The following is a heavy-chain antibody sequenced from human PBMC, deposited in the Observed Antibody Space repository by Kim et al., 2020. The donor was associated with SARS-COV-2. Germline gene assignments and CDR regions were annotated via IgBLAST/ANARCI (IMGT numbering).Heavy chain of an antibody. V-gene: IGHV4-4*02. CDR1: GGSISSSNW. J-gene: IGHJ4*02. D-gene: IGHD6-19*01. Sequence: SETLSLTCAVSGGSISSSNWWSWVRQPPGKGLEWIGEIYHSGSTNYNPSLKSRVTISVDKSKNQFSLKLSSVTAADTAVYYCASFNFEKVAGRGIDYWGQGTLVTVSS. CDR2: IYHSGST. CDR3: ASFNFEKVAGRGIDY.